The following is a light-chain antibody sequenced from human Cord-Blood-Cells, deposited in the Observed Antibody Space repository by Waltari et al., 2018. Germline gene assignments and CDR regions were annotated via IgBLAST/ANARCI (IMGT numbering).Light chain of an antibody. J-gene: IGKJ1*01. V-gene: IGKV1-39*01. CDR2: AAS. CDR3: QQSYSTLTWT. CDR1: QSISSY. Sequence: DIQMTQSPSSLSVSVGARVPITCRASQSISSYLNWYQQKPGKAPKLLIYAASSLQSGVPSRFSGSGSGTDFTLTISSLQPEDFATYYCQQSYSTLTWTFGQGTKVEIK.